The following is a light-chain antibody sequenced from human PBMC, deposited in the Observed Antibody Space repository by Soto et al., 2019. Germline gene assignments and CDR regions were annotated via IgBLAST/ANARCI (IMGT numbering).Light chain of an antibody. Sequence: QSVLTQPASVSGSPGQAITIPCTGTSSDVDDYNFVSWYQQHPGKAPKLMVYEVSNRPSGVSNRFSGSKSGNTASLTISGLQAEDEADYYCSSYTSSSTLWVFGGGTKLTVL. CDR1: SSDVDDYNF. CDR3: SSYTSSSTLWV. CDR2: EVS. V-gene: IGLV2-14*01. J-gene: IGLJ3*02.